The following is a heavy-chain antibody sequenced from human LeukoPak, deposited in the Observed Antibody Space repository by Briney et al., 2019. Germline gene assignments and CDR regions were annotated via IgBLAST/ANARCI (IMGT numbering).Heavy chain of an antibody. V-gene: IGHV3-66*01. CDR3: AVYYDFWSGNMDV. Sequence: GGSLRLSCAASGFTVSSNYMSWVRQAPGKGLEWVSVIYSGGSTYYADSVKGRFTISRDNAKNSLYLQMNSLRAEDTAVYYCAVYYDFWSGNMDVWGQGTTVTVSS. J-gene: IGHJ6*02. CDR2: IYSGGST. CDR1: GFTVSSNY. D-gene: IGHD3-3*01.